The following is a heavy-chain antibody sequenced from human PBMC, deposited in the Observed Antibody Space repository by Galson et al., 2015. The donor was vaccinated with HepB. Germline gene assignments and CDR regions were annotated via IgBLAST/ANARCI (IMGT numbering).Heavy chain of an antibody. CDR1: GFTFSSYA. V-gene: IGHV3-30-3*01. Sequence: LSCAVSGFTFSSYAMHWVRQAPGKGLEWVAVVSYDGTNKFYTDSVKGRFTISRDNSKNTLHLQMSSLRAEDTAVYYCATTSTRSYVPLTNRYFDYWGQGTLVTASS. D-gene: IGHD1-26*01. CDR3: ATTSTRSYVPLTNRYFDY. CDR2: VSYDGTNK. J-gene: IGHJ4*02.